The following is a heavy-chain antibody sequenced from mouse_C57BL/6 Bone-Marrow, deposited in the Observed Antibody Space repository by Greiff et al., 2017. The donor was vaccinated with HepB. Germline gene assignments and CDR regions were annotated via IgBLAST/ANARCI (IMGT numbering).Heavy chain of an antibody. CDR2: IDPSDSYT. CDR3: AVFITTVVAPFDY. CDR1: GYTFTSYW. J-gene: IGHJ2*01. V-gene: IGHV1-59*01. Sequence: VQLQQPGAELVRPGTSVKLSCKASGYTFTSYWMHWVKQRPGQGLEWIGVIDPSDSYTNYNQKFKGKATLTVDTSSSTAYMQLSSLTSEDSAVYYCAVFITTVVAPFDYWGQGTTLTVSS. D-gene: IGHD1-1*01.